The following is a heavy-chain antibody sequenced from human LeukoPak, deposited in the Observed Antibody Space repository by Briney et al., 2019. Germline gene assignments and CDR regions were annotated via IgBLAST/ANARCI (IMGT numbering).Heavy chain of an antibody. CDR2: IKQDGSEK. Sequence: GGSLRLSCAASGFTFSNYWMSWVRQAPGKGLEWVANIKQDGSEKYYVDSVKGRFTISRDNAKNSLYLQMNGLRAEDTALYYCARGYCSSTSCYSTGVKDYWGQGTLATVSS. CDR3: ARGYCSSTSCYSTGVKDY. CDR1: GFTFSNYW. V-gene: IGHV3-7*01. D-gene: IGHD2-2*01. J-gene: IGHJ4*02.